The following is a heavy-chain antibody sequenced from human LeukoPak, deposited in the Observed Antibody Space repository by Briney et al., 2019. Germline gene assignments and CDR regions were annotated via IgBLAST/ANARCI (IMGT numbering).Heavy chain of an antibody. V-gene: IGHV3-33*01. CDR1: GFTFSSFG. D-gene: IGHD4-17*01. CDR2: IWYNGSNK. J-gene: IGHJ5*02. CDR3: SRGGYGDYNNWFDP. Sequence: GRSLRLSCAASGFTFSSFGVHWVRQAPGKGLEWVADIWYNGSNKYYAESVKGRFTISRDNSKNTLYLQMNSLRAEDTAVYYCSRGGYGDYNNWFDPWGQGTLVIVSS.